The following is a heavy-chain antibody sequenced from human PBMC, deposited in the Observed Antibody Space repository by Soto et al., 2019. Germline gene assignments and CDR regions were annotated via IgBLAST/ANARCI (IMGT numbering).Heavy chain of an antibody. CDR2: IYTSGST. CDR3: ARDLEGELPRGNWFDP. CDR1: GGSISSYY. D-gene: IGHD1-26*01. Sequence: SETLSLTCTVSGGSISSYYWSWIRQPAGKGLEWIGRIYTSGSTNYNPSLKSRVTMSVDTSKNQFSLKLSSVTAADTAVYYCARDLEGELPRGNWFDPWGQGTLVTVSS. J-gene: IGHJ5*02. V-gene: IGHV4-4*07.